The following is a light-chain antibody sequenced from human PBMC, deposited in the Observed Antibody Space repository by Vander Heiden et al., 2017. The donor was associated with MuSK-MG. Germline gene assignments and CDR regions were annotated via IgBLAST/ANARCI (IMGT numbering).Light chain of an antibody. CDR3: QQSSTSPST. J-gene: IGKJ1*01. Sequence: DIQMTQSPSSLSASVGDRVTITCRASQSISTYLHWYQQKPGKAPKLLIYAASSLQSGVPSRFSGSGSGTDFTVTISSRQPEDFATYYCQQSSTSPSTFGQGTKVEIK. CDR2: AAS. CDR1: QSISTY. V-gene: IGKV1-39*01.